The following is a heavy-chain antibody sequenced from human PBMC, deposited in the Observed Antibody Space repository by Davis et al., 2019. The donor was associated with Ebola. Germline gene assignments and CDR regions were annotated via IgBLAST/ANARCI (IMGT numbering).Heavy chain of an antibody. CDR2: IWYDGSNK. V-gene: IGHV3-33*01. CDR3: ARDIEPDPLIYFYYGLDV. Sequence: PGGSLRLSCAASGFTFSSHGMHWVRQAPGKGLEWVAVIWYDGSNKYYADSVKGRFTVSRDNSKNTLYLQMNSLRAEDTAVYYCARDIEPDPLIYFYYGLDVWGKGTTVTVSS. J-gene: IGHJ6*04. CDR1: GFTFSSHG. D-gene: IGHD1-14*01.